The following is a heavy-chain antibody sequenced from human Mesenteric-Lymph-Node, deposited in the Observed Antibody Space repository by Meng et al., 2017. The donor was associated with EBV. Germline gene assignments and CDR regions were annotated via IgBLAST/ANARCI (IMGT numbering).Heavy chain of an antibody. CDR3: ARARNGWYEDYFDY. J-gene: IGHJ4*02. V-gene: IGHV7-4-1*02. CDR1: GSTLAPYA. Sequence: VRLVQSDSELKKPGASVKLSCKASGSTLAPYAINWLRQAPGQGLEWMGWINTNTENPTYAPEFTGRFVFSLDTSVNTAYLQISTLKAEDTAMYYCARARNGWYEDYFDYWGQGTLVTVSS. D-gene: IGHD6-19*01. CDR2: INTNTENP.